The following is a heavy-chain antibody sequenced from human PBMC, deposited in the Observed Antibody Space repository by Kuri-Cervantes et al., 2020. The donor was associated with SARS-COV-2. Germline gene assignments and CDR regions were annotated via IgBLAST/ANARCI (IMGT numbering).Heavy chain of an antibody. CDR3: ARQSADCSSTSCYIDY. CDR2: IYPGDSDT. V-gene: IGHV5-51*01. Sequence: KVSCKGPGYSFTSYWIGWVRQMPGKGLEWMGIIYPGDSDTRYSPSFQGQVTISADKSISTAYLQWSSLKASDTAMYYCARQSADCSSTSCYIDYWGQGTLVTVSS. CDR1: GYSFTSYW. J-gene: IGHJ4*02. D-gene: IGHD2-2*02.